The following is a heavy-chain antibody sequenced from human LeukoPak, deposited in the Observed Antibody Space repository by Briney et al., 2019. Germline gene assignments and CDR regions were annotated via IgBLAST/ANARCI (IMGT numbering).Heavy chain of an antibody. J-gene: IGHJ3*02. Sequence: PGGSLRLSCAASGFTFSSYGMHWVRQAPGKGLEGVAVISYDGSNKYYADSVKGRFTISRDNSKNTLYLQMNSLRAEDTAVYYCAKIKSGVQLWLVGAFDIWGQGTMVTVSS. CDR3: AKIKSGVQLWLVGAFDI. V-gene: IGHV3-30*18. CDR2: ISYDGSNK. CDR1: GFTFSSYG. D-gene: IGHD5-18*01.